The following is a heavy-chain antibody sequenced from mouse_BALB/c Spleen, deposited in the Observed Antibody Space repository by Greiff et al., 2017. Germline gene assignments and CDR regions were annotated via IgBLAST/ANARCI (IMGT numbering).Heavy chain of an antibody. Sequence: EVKLQESGGDLVKPGGSLKLSCAASGFTFSSYGMSWVRQTPDKRLEWVATISSGGSYTYYPDSVKGRFTISRDNAKNTLYLQMSSLKSEDTAMYYCARQDDYDDWFAYWGQGTLVTVSA. D-gene: IGHD2-4*01. CDR1: GFTFSSYG. J-gene: IGHJ3*01. V-gene: IGHV5-6*01. CDR2: ISSGGSYT. CDR3: ARQDDYDDWFAY.